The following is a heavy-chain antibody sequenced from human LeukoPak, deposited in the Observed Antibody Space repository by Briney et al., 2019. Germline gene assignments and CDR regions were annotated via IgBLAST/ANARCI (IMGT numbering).Heavy chain of an antibody. CDR3: ARHGGSSWFLGYNWFDP. J-gene: IGHJ5*02. D-gene: IGHD6-13*01. CDR1: GYSFTSYW. Sequence: GESLKISCKGSGYSFTSYWIGWVRQMPGKGLEWMGIIYPGDSDTRYSPSFQGQVTISADKSISTAYLQWSSLKASDTTMYYCARHGGSSWFLGYNWFDPWGQGTLVTVSS. CDR2: IYPGDSDT. V-gene: IGHV5-51*01.